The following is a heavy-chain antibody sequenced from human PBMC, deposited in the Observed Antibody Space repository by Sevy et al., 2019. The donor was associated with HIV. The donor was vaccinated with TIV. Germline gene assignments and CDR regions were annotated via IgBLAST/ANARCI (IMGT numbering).Heavy chain of an antibody. CDR3: ARAYCSGGSCYSLAY. CDR2: ISPHNGDT. V-gene: IGHV1-18*01. Sequence: ASVKVSCKASGYSFTAYRITWLRQAPGQGLEWMGWISPHNGDTNYVQNLQGRVTMITDTSTSTAYMELRSLRSDDTAVYYCARAYCSGGSCYSLAYWGQGTRVTVSS. J-gene: IGHJ4*02. D-gene: IGHD2-15*01. CDR1: GYSFTAYR.